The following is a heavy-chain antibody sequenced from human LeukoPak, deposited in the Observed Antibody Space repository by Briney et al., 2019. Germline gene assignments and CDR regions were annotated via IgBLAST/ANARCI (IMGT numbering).Heavy chain of an antibody. D-gene: IGHD6-19*01. V-gene: IGHV1-18*01. J-gene: IGHJ5*02. CDR2: ISAYNGNT. CDR1: GYTFTSYG. CDR3: ARDRGIAVAGNWFDP. Sequence: GASVKVSCKASGYTFTSYGISWVRQAPGQGLEWMGWISAYNGNTNYAQKLQGRVTMTTDTSTSTAYMELRSLRSDDTAVYYCARDRGIAVAGNWFDPWGQGTLVTVSS.